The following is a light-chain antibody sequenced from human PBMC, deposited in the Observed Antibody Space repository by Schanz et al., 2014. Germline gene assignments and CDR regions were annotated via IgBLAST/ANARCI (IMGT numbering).Light chain of an antibody. CDR2: GAS. CDR3: QQANSFPLT. Sequence: EIVMTQSPATLSVSTGERVTLSCRASQSVISSLAWYQQKPGQAPRLLIYGASTRATGIPARFSGSGSGTEFTLTISSLQPEDFATYYCQQANSFPLTFGGGTKVEIK. J-gene: IGKJ4*01. V-gene: IGKV3-15*01. CDR1: QSVISS.